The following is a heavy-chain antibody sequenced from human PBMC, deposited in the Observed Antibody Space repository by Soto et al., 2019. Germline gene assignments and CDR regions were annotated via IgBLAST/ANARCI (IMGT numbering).Heavy chain of an antibody. J-gene: IGHJ4*02. CDR2: IYYSGTT. V-gene: IGHV4-61*01. CDR3: AGANLAAAGTVYY. D-gene: IGHD6-13*01. Sequence: QVQLQESGPGLVKPSETLSLTCTVSGGSVSGDSFYWSWIRQPPGKGLEWIGYIYYSGTTKDNPSLKSRVTIAVDTSKNQFSLKLSSVTAADTAVYYWAGANLAAAGTVYYWGQGTLVTVSS. CDR1: GGSVSGDSFY.